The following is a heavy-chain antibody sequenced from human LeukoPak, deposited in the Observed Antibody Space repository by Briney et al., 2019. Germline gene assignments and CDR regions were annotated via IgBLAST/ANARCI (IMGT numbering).Heavy chain of an antibody. CDR2: INSDESST. J-gene: IGHJ4*02. D-gene: IGHD2-15*01. V-gene: IGHV3-74*01. CDR1: GFTFSSHW. CDR3: ARETSVARPGY. Sequence: GGSLRLSCAASGFTFSSHWMHWVRQAPGKGLVWVSRINSDESSTSYADSVKGRFTISRDNAKSTLYLQMNSLRAEDTGVYYCARETSVARPGYWGQGTLVTVSS.